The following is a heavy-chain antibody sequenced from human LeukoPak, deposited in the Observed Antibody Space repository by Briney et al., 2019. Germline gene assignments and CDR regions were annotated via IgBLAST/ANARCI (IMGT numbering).Heavy chain of an antibody. Sequence: SETLSLTCTVSGGSLSSDIYYWAWIRQPPGRGLEWLGSVSYGGSTFYNPSLKSRVIISLGTSRSQFFLKLSAVTATDTGLYYCARVFKSADYVDYWGQGTLVTVSS. V-gene: IGHV4-39*01. J-gene: IGHJ4*02. D-gene: IGHD2-15*01. CDR3: ARVFKSADYVDY. CDR2: VSYGGST. CDR1: GGSLSSDIYY.